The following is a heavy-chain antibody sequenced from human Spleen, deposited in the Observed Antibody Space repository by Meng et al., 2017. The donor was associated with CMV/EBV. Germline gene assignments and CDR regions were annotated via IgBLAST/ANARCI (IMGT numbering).Heavy chain of an antibody. Sequence: HVRREDLGPCLVSPSQPRSPLRPSSGGSISSGSYYWSWCLQPARKGLEWFVRIYTSGSTNYNPSLKSRVTMSVETSKKQFSLKLSSVTAADTAVYYCARIFGEVDYWGQGTLVTVSS. D-gene: IGHD3-9*01. J-gene: IGHJ4*02. CDR1: GGSISSGSYY. CDR3: ARIFGEVDY. V-gene: IGHV4-61*02. CDR2: IYTSGST.